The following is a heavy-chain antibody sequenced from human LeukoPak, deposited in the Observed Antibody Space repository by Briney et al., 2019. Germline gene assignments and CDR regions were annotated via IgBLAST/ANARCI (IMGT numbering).Heavy chain of an antibody. CDR1: GGSISSYY. D-gene: IGHD6-19*01. CDR3: ARHIVAGKFDY. J-gene: IGHJ4*02. Sequence: SETLSLTCTVSGGSISSYYWSWIRQPPGKGLEWIGYIYYSGSTYYNPSLKSRVTISVDTSKNQFSLKLSSVTAADTAVYYCARHIVAGKFDYWGQGTLVTVSS. CDR2: IYYSGST. V-gene: IGHV4-59*04.